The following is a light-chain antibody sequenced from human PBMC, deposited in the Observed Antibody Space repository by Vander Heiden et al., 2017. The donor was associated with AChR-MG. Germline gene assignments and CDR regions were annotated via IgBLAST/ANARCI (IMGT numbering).Light chain of an antibody. Sequence: PVLTHSSSAPASLVSPVQLACTLSGGHSTYSIAWHQQQPGKAPRDLMKLERSGSYNKGSGVPDPISGSSAVVDRYRADAEHQADDEAQEYCDTCDSNTLIYGGGTKLTVL. V-gene: IGLV4-60*03. CDR1: GGHSTYS. CDR2: LERSGSY. J-gene: IGLJ2*01. CDR3: DTCDSNTLI.